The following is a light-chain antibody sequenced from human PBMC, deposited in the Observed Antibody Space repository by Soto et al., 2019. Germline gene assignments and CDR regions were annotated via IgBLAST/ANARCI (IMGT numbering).Light chain of an antibody. CDR1: SSDVGSYDL. V-gene: IGLV2-23*02. J-gene: IGLJ1*01. CDR2: GVT. Sequence: QSALTQPASVSGSPGQSITISCTGTSSDVGSYDLVSWYQQHPGKVPKLMIFGVTKRPSGVSDRFSGSKSGNTASLTISGLQAEDEADYFCCSYAGDSRYVFGNGTKVTV. CDR3: CSYAGDSRYV.